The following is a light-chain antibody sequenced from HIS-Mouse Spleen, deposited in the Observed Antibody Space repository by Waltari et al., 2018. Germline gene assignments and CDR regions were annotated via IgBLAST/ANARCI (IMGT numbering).Light chain of an antibody. J-gene: IGKJ1*01. CDR2: LAS. CDR3: QQYYSTPPT. CDR1: QSVLYSSNNKNY. Sequence: DIVMTQSPDSLAVSLGERATINCKSSQSVLYSSNNKNYLAWYQQKPGQPPKLVLYLASTRESGVPDRFSGSGSGTDFTLTISSLQAEDVAVYYCQQYYSTPPTFGQGTKVEIK. V-gene: IGKV4-1*01.